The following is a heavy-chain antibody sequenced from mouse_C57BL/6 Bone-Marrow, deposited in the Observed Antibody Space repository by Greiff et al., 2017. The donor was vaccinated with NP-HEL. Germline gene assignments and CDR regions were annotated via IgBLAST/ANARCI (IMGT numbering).Heavy chain of an antibody. CDR1: GYTFTSYT. J-gene: IGHJ2*01. Sequence: VMLVESGAELARPGASVKMSCKASGYTFTSYTMHWVKQRPGQGLEWIGYINPSSGYTKYNQKFKDKATLTADKSSSTAYMQLSSLTSEDSAVYYCHYYGSFFDYWGQGTTLTVSS. CDR2: INPSSGYT. CDR3: HYYGSFFDY. D-gene: IGHD1-1*01. V-gene: IGHV1-4*01.